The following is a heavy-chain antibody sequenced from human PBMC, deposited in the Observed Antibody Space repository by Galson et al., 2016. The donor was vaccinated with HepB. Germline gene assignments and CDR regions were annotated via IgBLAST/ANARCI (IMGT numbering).Heavy chain of an antibody. D-gene: IGHD2/OR15-2a*01. V-gene: IGHV3-21*06. J-gene: IGHJ3*02. CDR1: EFTFSSYS. Sequence: SLRLSCAASEFTFSSYSMNWVRQAPGKGLEWVSSISSNSNYIYYADSVKGRFTISRDNAKNSLYLQMNSLRVEDTAAYYCARDPYSMRVDVNDAFDIWGQGTTVTVSS. CDR2: ISSNSNYI. CDR3: ARDPYSMRVDVNDAFDI.